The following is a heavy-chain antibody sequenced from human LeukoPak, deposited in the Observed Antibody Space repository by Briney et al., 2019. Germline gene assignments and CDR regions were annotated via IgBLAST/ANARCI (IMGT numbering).Heavy chain of an antibody. CDR1: GDSLSDNF. J-gene: IGHJ6*04. CDR2: MSSGGTA. V-gene: IGHV4-59*08. D-gene: IGHD4-17*01. Sequence: SETLSLTCTVSGDSLSDNFWGWIRQPPGKGLECVGYMSSGGTAYNPSLKSRLTISIDTSRSQFFLTLGSVTAADTAVYYCARHVYGKGMYVWGKGTTVTVSS. CDR3: ARHVYGKGMYV.